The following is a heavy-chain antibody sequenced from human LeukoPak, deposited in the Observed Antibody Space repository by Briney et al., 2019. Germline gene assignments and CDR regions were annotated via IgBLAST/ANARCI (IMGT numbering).Heavy chain of an antibody. CDR3: AIEAGVVVPAATNWLDP. V-gene: IGHV1-8*01. J-gene: IGHJ5*02. CDR1: GYTFPSYD. Sequence: SVTVSCKSSGYTFPSYDINWVGQATGQGLEWMGWMNLSSGNTGYAQKFQGRVTMTRNTSRNTAYMELSSLRSEDTAVYYCAIEAGVVVPAATNWLDPWGQGTLVTVSS. D-gene: IGHD2-2*01. CDR2: MNLSSGNT.